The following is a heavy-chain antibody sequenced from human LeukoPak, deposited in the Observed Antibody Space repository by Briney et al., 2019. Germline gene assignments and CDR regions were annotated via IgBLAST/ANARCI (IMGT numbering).Heavy chain of an antibody. CDR2: ISNSGHST. V-gene: IGHV3-23*01. CDR1: GFTFSDYA. Sequence: QSGGSLRLSCAVSGFTFSDYAMSWVRQAPGKGLEWVSGISNSGHSTYYIASVKGRFTVSRDNSKSTLFLQMNSLRAEDTAVYYCAKDFPSSIVTNWGQGTLVTVSS. CDR3: AKDFPSSIVTN. D-gene: IGHD6-6*01. J-gene: IGHJ4*01.